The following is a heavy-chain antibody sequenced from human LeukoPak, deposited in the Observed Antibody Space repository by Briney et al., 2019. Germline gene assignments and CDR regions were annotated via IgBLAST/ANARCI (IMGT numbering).Heavy chain of an antibody. CDR3: ARRLVTGQRAFDI. CDR1: GFIFSSYA. J-gene: IGHJ3*02. CDR2: ISGSGGST. Sequence: GGSLRLSCAASGFIFSSYAMSWVRQAPGKGLECVSGISGSGGSTYYADSVKGRFTISRDNSKNTLYLQMNSLRVEDTAVYYCARRLVTGQRAFDIWGQGTMVTVSS. V-gene: IGHV3-23*01. D-gene: IGHD2-21*02.